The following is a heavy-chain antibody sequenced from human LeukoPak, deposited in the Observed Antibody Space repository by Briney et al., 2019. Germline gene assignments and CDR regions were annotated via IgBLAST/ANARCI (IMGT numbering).Heavy chain of an antibody. J-gene: IGHJ4*02. Sequence: GGSLRLSCAASGFTFSSYSMNWVRQAPGKGLEWVSSISSSSSYIYYADSLKGRFTISRDNSKNTLYLQMNSLRAEDTAVYYCARGIWGSRKTFDYWGQGTLVTVSS. V-gene: IGHV3-21*04. D-gene: IGHD3-16*01. CDR1: GFTFSSYS. CDR3: ARGIWGSRKTFDY. CDR2: ISSSSSYI.